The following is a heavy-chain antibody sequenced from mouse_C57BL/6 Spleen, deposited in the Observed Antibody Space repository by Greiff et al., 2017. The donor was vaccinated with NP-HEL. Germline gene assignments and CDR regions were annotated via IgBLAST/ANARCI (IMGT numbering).Heavy chain of an antibody. CDR1: GFTFSSYT. J-gene: IGHJ1*03. Sequence: EVKLMESGGGLVKPGGSLKLSCAASGFTFSSYTMSWVRQTPEKRLEWVATISGGGGNTYYPDSVKGRFTISRDNAKNTLYLQMSSLRSEDTALYYCARQDYYGSSYELYFDVWGTGTTVTVSS. CDR3: ARQDYYGSSYELYFDV. CDR2: ISGGGGNT. V-gene: IGHV5-9*01. D-gene: IGHD1-1*01.